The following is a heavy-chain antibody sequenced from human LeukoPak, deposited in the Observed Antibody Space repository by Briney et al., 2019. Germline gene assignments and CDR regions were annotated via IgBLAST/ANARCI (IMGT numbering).Heavy chain of an antibody. CDR1: GGSISSGGYY. D-gene: IGHD1-26*01. Sequence: PSQTLSLTCTVSGGSISSGGYYWSWIRQPPGKGLEWIGYIYHSGSTYYNPSLKSRVTISVDRSKNQFSLKLSSVTAADTAVYYCAGAGGSYGDYWGQGTLVTVSS. J-gene: IGHJ4*02. CDR3: AGAGGSYGDY. V-gene: IGHV4-30-2*01. CDR2: IYHSGST.